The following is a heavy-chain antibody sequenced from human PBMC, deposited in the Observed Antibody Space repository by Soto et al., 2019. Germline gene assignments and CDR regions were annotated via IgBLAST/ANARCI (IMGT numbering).Heavy chain of an antibody. CDR1: GFTFSDYS. Sequence: PGGSLRLSCAASGFTFSDYSMSWIRQAPGKGLEWVSSITWSDSTIYYADSVKGRFTISRDNAKNSLYLHMNSLRAEDTAVYYCASVGPYSRSSGWFDPWGQGTLVTVSS. D-gene: IGHD6-6*01. CDR3: ASVGPYSRSSGWFDP. V-gene: IGHV3-11*01. J-gene: IGHJ5*02. CDR2: ITWSDSTI.